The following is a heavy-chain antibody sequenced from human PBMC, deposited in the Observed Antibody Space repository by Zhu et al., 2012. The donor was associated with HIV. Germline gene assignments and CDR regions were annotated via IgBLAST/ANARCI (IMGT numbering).Heavy chain of an antibody. CDR3: AKTRTSGWYSYAFHV. D-gene: IGHD6-19*01. CDR2: IYYGGST. Sequence: QVQLQESGPGLVKPSETLSLTCTVSGGTISSSSYFWAWIRQTPGKGLEWIGSIYYGGSTHYNPSLKSRLSISVDTSKNQFSLKPSSVTAADTALYHCAKTRTSGWYSYAFHVWGQGTMVTVSS. J-gene: IGHJ3*01. V-gene: IGHV4-39*01. CDR1: GGTISSSSYF.